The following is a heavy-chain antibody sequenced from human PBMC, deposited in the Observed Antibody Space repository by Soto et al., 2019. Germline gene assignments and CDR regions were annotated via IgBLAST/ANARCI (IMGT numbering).Heavy chain of an antibody. CDR2: INAGNGNT. D-gene: IGHD6-19*01. J-gene: IGHJ4*02. Sequence: QVQLVQSGAEVKKPGASVKVSCKASGYTFTSYAMHWVRQAPGQRLEWMGWINAGNGNTKYSQKFQGRVTITRDTSASTAYMELSSLRSEDTAVYYCARDRVDLYSSGWYAADYWGQGTLVTVSS. CDR3: ARDRVDLYSSGWYAADY. CDR1: GYTFTSYA. V-gene: IGHV1-3*01.